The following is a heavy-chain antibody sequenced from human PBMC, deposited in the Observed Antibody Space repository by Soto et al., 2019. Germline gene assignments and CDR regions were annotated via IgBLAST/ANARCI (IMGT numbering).Heavy chain of an antibody. D-gene: IGHD6-19*01. V-gene: IGHV1-46*01. CDR2: IDPSGGST. CDR1: GFILTSYY. J-gene: IGHJ4*02. Sequence: QVQLVQSGAEVKKAGASVKVSCKASGFILTSYYMHWVRQAPGQGLEWMGIIDPSGGSTTDAQKFQGRITMTRDTSTSTVYMELSSLRSEDTXXXXXXRTEQWLVPPFDYWGQGTLVTVSS. CDR3: XRTEQWLVPPFDY.